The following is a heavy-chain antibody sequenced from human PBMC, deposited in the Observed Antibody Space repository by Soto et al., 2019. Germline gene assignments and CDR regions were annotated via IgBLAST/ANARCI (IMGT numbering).Heavy chain of an antibody. V-gene: IGHV3-33*01. CDR2: IWYDGSEK. J-gene: IGHJ4*02. CDR1: GFTFSSSG. CDR3: ARGPYSGGFDY. D-gene: IGHD6-19*01. Sequence: QVQLVESGGGVVQPGRSLRLSCAASGFTFSSSGMHWVRQAPGKGLEWVALIWYDGSEKYYADSVKGRFTTSRDNSKNTWYLQMNSLRAEDTAVYYWARGPYSGGFDYWGQGSLVSVSS.